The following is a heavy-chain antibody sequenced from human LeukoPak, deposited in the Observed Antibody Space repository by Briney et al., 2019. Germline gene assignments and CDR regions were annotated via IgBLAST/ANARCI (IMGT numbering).Heavy chain of an antibody. CDR3: ARELSGSYYDFDY. D-gene: IGHD1-26*01. J-gene: IGHJ4*02. CDR1: GFTFGDYA. V-gene: IGHV3-49*04. CDR2: IRTKAYGGTT. Sequence: GGSLRLSCTASGFTFGDYAMSWVRQAPGKGLEWVGFIRTKAYGGTTEYAASVKGRFTISRDDSKSIVYLQMNSLKTEDTAVYYCARELSGSYYDFDYWGQGTLVTVCS.